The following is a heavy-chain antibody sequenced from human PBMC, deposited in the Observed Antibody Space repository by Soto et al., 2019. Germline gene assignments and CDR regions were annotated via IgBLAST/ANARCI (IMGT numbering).Heavy chain of an antibody. CDR3: AASISSGWYRGHAFDI. V-gene: IGHV4-30-2*01. Sequence: QLQLQESGSGLVKPSQTLSLTCAVSGGSISSGGYSWSWIRQPPGKGLEWIGYIYHSGSTYYNPSLKSRVNISVDRSKNQFSLKLSSLTAADTAVYYCAASISSGWYRGHAFDIWGQGTMVTVSS. D-gene: IGHD6-19*01. CDR1: GGSISSGGYS. CDR2: IYHSGST. J-gene: IGHJ3*02.